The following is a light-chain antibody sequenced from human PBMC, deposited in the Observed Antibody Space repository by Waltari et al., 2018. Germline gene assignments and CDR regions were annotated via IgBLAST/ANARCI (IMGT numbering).Light chain of an antibody. V-gene: IGKV1-5*03. Sequence: DIQMTQSPSTLSASVADRVTITCRASQTISTGLAWYQQRPGKAPKLLIYHASTLGSGVPPRFSGSGVGTQVTLTISCLQPDDFATYYCQPYKTVSRPFGPATKVELK. CDR2: HAS. CDR3: QPYKTVSRP. CDR1: QTISTG. J-gene: IGKJ1*01.